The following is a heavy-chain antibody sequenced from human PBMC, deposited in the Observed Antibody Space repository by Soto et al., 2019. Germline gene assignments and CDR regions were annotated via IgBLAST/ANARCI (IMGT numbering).Heavy chain of an antibody. CDR2: TIPMFDTA. Sequence: QVVLVQSGAEVKNPGSSVKVSCKASGGTFGRNAINWVRQAPGQGFEWMGGTIPMFDTANHAQKFRDRIMITADESTNTAYLELKDLRSEDTAIYYCARPQGSGWRFNALDFWGQGTMVTVSS. J-gene: IGHJ3*01. V-gene: IGHV1-69*01. CDR3: ARPQGSGWRFNALDF. D-gene: IGHD6-19*01. CDR1: GGTFGRNA.